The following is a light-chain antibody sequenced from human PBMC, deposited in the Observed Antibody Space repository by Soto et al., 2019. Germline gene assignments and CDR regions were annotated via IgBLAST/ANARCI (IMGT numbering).Light chain of an antibody. CDR1: SSDVGGYNY. CDR3: TSYAGGNNV. CDR2: EVN. Sequence: QSALTQPPSASGSPGQSVTISCTGTSSDVGGYNYVSWYQQNPGKVPKLMIYEVNKRPTGVPDRFSGSKSGNTASLTGSGRQAEDEADYYCTSYAGGNNVFGTGTKVTVL. J-gene: IGLJ1*01. V-gene: IGLV2-8*01.